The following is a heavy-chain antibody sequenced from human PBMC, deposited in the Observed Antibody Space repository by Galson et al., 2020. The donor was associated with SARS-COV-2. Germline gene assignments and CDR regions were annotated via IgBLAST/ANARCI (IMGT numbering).Heavy chain of an antibody. D-gene: IGHD2-8*01. Sequence: SETLSLTCPVPGGPISSSSYYWGWIRQPPGKGLEWIGSIYYSGSTYYNPSLKSRVTISVDTSKNQFSLKLSSVTAADTAVHYCAGARQLGYCTKSVCDTHTSYLDYWGQGTRVTVSS. CDR2: IYYSGST. CDR1: GGPISSSSYY. J-gene: IGHJ4*02. CDR3: AGARQLGYCTKSVCDTHTSYLDY. V-gene: IGHV4-39*07.